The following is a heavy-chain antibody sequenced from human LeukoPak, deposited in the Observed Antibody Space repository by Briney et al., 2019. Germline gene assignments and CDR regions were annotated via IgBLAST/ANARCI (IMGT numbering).Heavy chain of an antibody. D-gene: IGHD2-2*01. CDR2: NYYSGST. CDR1: GGSISSYY. Sequence: ASETLSLTCTVSGGSISSYYWSWIRQPPGKGLEWIGYNYYSGSTNYNPSLKSRVTMSIDTSKNQFSLKLSSVTAADTAVYYCARWSGYALDWSQGTLVTVSS. J-gene: IGHJ4*02. V-gene: IGHV4-59*01. CDR3: ARWSGYALD.